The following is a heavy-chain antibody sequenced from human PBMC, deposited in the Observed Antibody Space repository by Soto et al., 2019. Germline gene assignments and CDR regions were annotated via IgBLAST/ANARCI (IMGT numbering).Heavy chain of an antibody. Sequence: QITLKESGPTLVKPTQTLTLTCTLSGFSLSTSGVGVGWIRQPPGKALEWLALIYWDDDKRYSPFLKSRLTIPQDTSKNQVVLTLTNMDPVDTATYYCALKGDGYRGFKYWGQGTLVTVSS. CDR2: IYWDDDK. D-gene: IGHD5-12*01. J-gene: IGHJ4*02. CDR3: ALKGDGYRGFKY. CDR1: GFSLSTSGVG. V-gene: IGHV2-5*02.